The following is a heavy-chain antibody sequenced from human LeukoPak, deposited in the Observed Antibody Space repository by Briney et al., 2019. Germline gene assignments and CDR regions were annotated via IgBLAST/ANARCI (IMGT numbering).Heavy chain of an antibody. V-gene: IGHV3-23*01. CDR1: GFTFSNYA. D-gene: IGHD6-19*01. J-gene: IGHJ4*02. Sequence: KAGGSLRLSCAASGFTFSNYAMSWVRQAPGKGLEWVSAISGSGGNTYYADSVKGRFTISRDNSRSTLYLQMNSLRAEDTAVYYWLSSSSGWYRFQYWGPGTLVTVS. CDR2: ISGSGGNT. CDR3: LSSSSGWYRFQY.